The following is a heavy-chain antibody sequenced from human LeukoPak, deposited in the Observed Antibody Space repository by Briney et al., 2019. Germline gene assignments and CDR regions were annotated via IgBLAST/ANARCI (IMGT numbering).Heavy chain of an antibody. CDR2: ISSSSSYI. D-gene: IGHD2-21*02. CDR3: AKSIVVVTVIVY. J-gene: IGHJ4*02. Sequence: GGSLRLSCAASGFTFSSYSMNWVRQAPGKGLEWVSSISSSSSYIYYADSVKGRFTISRDNAKNSLYLQMNSLRAEDTAVYYCAKSIVVVTVIVYWGQGTLVTVSS. CDR1: GFTFSSYS. V-gene: IGHV3-21*04.